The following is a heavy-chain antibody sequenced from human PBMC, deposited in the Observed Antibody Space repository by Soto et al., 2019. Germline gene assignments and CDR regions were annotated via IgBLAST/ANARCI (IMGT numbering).Heavy chain of an antibody. CDR2: IYHSGST. J-gene: IGHJ3*02. V-gene: IGHV4-30-2*01. CDR1: GGSISSGGYS. D-gene: IGHD3-22*01. Sequence: QLQLQESGSGLVKPSQTLSLTCAVSGGSISSGGYSWSWIRQPPGKGLEWIGYIYHSGSTYYNPSLKSRVTISVDRSKNQFSLKLSSVTAADTAVYYCARDPIYDSSGYYNQGAFDIWGQGTMVTVSS. CDR3: ARDPIYDSSGYYNQGAFDI.